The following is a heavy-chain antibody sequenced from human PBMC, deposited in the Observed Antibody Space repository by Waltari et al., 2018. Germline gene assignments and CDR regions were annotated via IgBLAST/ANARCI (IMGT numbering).Heavy chain of an antibody. V-gene: IGHV1-69*08. D-gene: IGHD3-3*01. CDR3: ARDPGATICGVVIPSVAFDI. J-gene: IGHJ3*02. CDR1: GGTFSSYA. CDR2: ISPIFGTA. Sequence: QVQLVQSGAEVKKPGSSVKVSCKASGGTFSSYAISWVRQAPGQGLEWMGRISPIFGTANYAQKFQGRVTSTADKSTSTAYMELSSLRSEDTAVYYCARDPGATICGVVIPSVAFDIWGQGTMVTVSS.